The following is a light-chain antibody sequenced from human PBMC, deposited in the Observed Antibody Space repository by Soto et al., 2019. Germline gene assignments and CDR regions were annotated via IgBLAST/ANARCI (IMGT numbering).Light chain of an antibody. Sequence: EIVMTQSPATLSVSPGERATLSCRASQSVSSDLAWYHQKPGQAPRLLIFGASTRATGTPARFSGSGSETEFTLTISSLQSEDFAVYYCQQYSDWPLTFGGGTKV. CDR1: QSVSSD. J-gene: IGKJ4*01. V-gene: IGKV3D-15*01. CDR2: GAS. CDR3: QQYSDWPLT.